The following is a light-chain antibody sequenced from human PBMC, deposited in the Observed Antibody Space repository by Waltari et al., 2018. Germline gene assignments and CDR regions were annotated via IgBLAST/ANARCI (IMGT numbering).Light chain of an antibody. CDR3: QQYDSYSAT. CDR2: KAS. Sequence: DIQMTQSPSTLSASVGDRCTITCRASQSISSWLAWYQQKPGKAPKLLIYKASSLESGVPSRFSGSGSGKEFTLTITSLQPDDFATYYCQQYDSYSATFGQGTKVEI. J-gene: IGKJ1*01. V-gene: IGKV1-5*03. CDR1: QSISSW.